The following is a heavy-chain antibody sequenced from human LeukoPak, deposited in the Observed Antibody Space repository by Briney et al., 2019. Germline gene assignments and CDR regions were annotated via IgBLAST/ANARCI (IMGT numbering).Heavy chain of an antibody. CDR1: GDSFSSNSAA. Sequence: SQTLSLTCVISGDSFSSNSAAWNWIRQSPSRGLEWLGRTYYRSERFHDYAVSVKSRMIINPDTSKNQFSLQLNSVTPEDTAIYYCVGGGTSVAGMDVWGQGTTVTVSS. D-gene: IGHD1-1*01. J-gene: IGHJ6*02. CDR3: VGGGTSVAGMDV. CDR2: TYYRSERFH. V-gene: IGHV6-1*01.